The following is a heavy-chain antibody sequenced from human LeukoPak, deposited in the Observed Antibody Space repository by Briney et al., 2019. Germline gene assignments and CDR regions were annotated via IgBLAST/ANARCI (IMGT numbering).Heavy chain of an antibody. CDR1: GFTFDNYA. Sequence: PGGSLRLSCAASGFTFDNYAMHWVRQAPGKGLEWVSGLTWNSGSIDYADSVKGRFTISRDNSKNTLYLQMNSLRAEDTAVYYCARDLIQLWLRGFIGYWGQGTLVTVSS. J-gene: IGHJ4*02. CDR2: LTWNSGSI. V-gene: IGHV3-9*01. D-gene: IGHD5-18*01. CDR3: ARDLIQLWLRGFIGY.